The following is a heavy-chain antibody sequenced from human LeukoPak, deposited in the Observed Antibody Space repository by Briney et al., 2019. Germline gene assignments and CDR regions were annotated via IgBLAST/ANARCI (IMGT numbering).Heavy chain of an antibody. V-gene: IGHV3-30-3*01. CDR2: ISYDGSNK. D-gene: IGHD6-19*01. CDR1: GFTFSSYA. J-gene: IGHJ4*02. Sequence: GRSLRLSCAASGFTFSSYAMHWVRQAPGKGLEWVAVISYDGSNKYYADSVKGRFTISRDNSKNTLYLQMNSLRAEDTAVYYCARGVPYSSGWYDLFDYWGQGTLVTVSS. CDR3: ARGVPYSSGWYDLFDY.